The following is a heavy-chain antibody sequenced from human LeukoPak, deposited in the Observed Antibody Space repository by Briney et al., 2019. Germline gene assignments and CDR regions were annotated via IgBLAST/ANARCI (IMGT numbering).Heavy chain of an antibody. CDR1: GFTFSDYW. V-gene: IGHV3-74*01. Sequence: QSGGSLRLSCAASGFTFSDYWMHWVRQAPGKGLVWVSRIHSDAISTTYADSVKGRFTISRDNAKSTLFLQMNSLGADDTAVYYCVRDIRDCSTCDPRFDPWGQGTLVTVSS. CDR3: VRDIRDCSTCDPRFDP. CDR2: IHSDAIST. J-gene: IGHJ5*02. D-gene: IGHD2-2*01.